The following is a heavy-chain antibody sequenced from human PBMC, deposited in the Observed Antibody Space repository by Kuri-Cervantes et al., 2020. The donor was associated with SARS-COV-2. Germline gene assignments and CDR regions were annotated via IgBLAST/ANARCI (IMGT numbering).Heavy chain of an antibody. J-gene: IGHJ6*03. CDR3: ALGYWGSGYPRHYYHMAV. D-gene: IGHD3-22*01. CDR2: MNPDTGNA. V-gene: IGHV1-8*02. Sequence: ASVKVSCKASGYTFTNNDVNWLRQASGQGLEWMGWMNPDTGNAGYAQKFQGRVTMTRYTSISTAYMELSSLRFEDGAVYNCALGYWGSGYPRHYYHMAVWGKGTTVTVSS. CDR1: GYTFTNND.